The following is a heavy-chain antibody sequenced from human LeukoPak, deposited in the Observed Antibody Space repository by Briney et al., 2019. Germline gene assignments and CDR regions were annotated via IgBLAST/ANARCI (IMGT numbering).Heavy chain of an antibody. CDR2: IYNGGST. V-gene: IGHV3-66*01. CDR1: GFTVSSNY. CDR3: AGTSPLYCSGGSCYPSYYYYGMDV. D-gene: IGHD2-15*01. Sequence: GGSLRLSCAASGFTVSSNYMSWVRQAPGKGLEWVSVIYNGGSTYYADSVKGRFTISRDNSKNTLYLQMNSLRAEDTAVYYCAGTSPLYCSGGSCYPSYYYYGMDVWGQGTTVTVSS. J-gene: IGHJ6*02.